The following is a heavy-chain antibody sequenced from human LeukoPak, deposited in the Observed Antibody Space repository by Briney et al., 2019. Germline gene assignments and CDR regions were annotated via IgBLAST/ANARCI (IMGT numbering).Heavy chain of an antibody. CDR2: ISGSSGST. V-gene: IGHV3-23*01. CDR3: AREEYYDSSGYYRGGAFDI. J-gene: IGHJ3*02. D-gene: IGHD3-22*01. CDR1: GFTFSSYA. Sequence: GGSLRLSCAASGFTFSSYAMSWVRQAPGKGLEWVSPISGSSGSTYYADSVKGRFTISRDNSKNTLYLQMNSLRAEDTAVYYCAREEYYDSSGYYRGGAFDIWGQGTMVTVSS.